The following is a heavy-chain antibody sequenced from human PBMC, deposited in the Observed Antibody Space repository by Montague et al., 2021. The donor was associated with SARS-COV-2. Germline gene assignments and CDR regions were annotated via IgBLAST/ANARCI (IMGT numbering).Heavy chain of an antibody. CDR1: GFTFSIYT. CDR2: ISISSTNYI. CDR3: AGDMQQWLEGPFDS. Sequence: SLRLSCAASGFTFSIYTMTWVRQAPGKGLERVSSISISSTNYIYXXESVKGRFAISRDNAKNSLLLQMNSLSTDDTAVYYCAGDMQQWLEGPFDSWGQGTLVTVSP. D-gene: IGHD6-19*01. J-gene: IGHJ4*02. V-gene: IGHV3-21*01.